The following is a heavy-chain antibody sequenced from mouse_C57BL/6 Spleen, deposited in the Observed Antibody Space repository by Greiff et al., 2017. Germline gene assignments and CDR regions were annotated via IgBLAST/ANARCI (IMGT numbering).Heavy chain of an antibody. CDR2: IDPGSGST. CDR1: GYTFTDYY. D-gene: IGHD2-1*01. CDR3: ATYYCSYSHFDF. V-gene: IGHV1-77*01. Sequence: QVQLKESGAELVKPGASVKMSCKASGYTFTDYYIHWVKQRPGQGLEWIGKIDPGSGSTNYNEKFKGKATLTADKSSSPAYMQLSSLTSEYSAVYFCATYYCSYSHFDFWGKGTTVTVAS. J-gene: IGHJ1*03.